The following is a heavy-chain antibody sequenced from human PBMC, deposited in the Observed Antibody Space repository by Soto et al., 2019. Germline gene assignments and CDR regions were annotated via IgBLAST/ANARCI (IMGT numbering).Heavy chain of an antibody. CDR2: IYHSGST. D-gene: IGHD1-7*01. J-gene: IGHJ6*02. CDR1: GGSISSGGYS. Sequence: SETLSLTCAVSGGSISSGGYSWSWIRQPPGKGLEWIGYIYHSGSTYYNPSLKSRVTISVDTSKNQFSLKLSSVTAADTAVYYCAREGLITGTTYYYYGMDVWGQGTTVTVSS. V-gene: IGHV4-30-2*01. CDR3: AREGLITGTTYYYYGMDV.